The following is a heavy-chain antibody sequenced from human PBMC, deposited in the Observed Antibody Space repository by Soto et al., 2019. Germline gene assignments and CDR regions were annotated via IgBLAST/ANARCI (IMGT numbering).Heavy chain of an antibody. CDR2: IIPIFGTA. CDR1: GGTFSSYA. V-gene: IGHV1-69*13. Sequence: SVKVSCKASGGTFSSYAISWVRQAPGQGLEWMGGIIPIFGTANYAQKFQGRVTITADESTSTAYMELSSLRSEDTAVYYCARCLRGADYDFWSGSKKLYYYYGMDVWGQGTTITV. D-gene: IGHD3-3*01. J-gene: IGHJ6*02. CDR3: ARCLRGADYDFWSGSKKLYYYYGMDV.